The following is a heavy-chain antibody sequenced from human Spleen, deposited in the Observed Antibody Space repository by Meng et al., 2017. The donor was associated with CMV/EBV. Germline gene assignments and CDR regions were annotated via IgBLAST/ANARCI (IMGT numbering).Heavy chain of an antibody. Sequence: QWHLVSSGPYCVLSLPRLHLSFAMSGVSTRGCDYSRSLFRQPPGEGLRWIWYIYFSGSTYYNPSLKSRVTISVDTAKNQFSLKLSSVTAADTAVYYCARGGYSSGWWGLLDYWGQGTLVTVSS. CDR3: ARGGYSSGWWGLLDY. D-gene: IGHD6-19*01. CDR2: IYFSGST. CDR1: GVSTRGCDYS. V-gene: IGHV4-30-4*08. J-gene: IGHJ4*02.